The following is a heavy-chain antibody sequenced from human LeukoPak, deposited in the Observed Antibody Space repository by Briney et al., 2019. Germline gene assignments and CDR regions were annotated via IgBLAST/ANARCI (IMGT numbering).Heavy chain of an antibody. D-gene: IGHD2-2*01. CDR1: GFTFSSYA. Sequence: GGSLRLSCAASGFTFSSYAMSWVRQAPGKGLEWVSAISGSGGSTYYADSVKGRFTISRDNSKNTLYLQMNSLRAEDTAVYYCAKDLAYCSSTSCYPGIFDIWGQGTMVTVSS. J-gene: IGHJ3*02. V-gene: IGHV3-23*01. CDR2: ISGSGGST. CDR3: AKDLAYCSSTSCYPGIFDI.